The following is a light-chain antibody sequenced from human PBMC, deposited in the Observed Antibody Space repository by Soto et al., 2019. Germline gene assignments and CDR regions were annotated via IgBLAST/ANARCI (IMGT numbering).Light chain of an antibody. J-gene: IGLJ1*01. CDR1: SSDVGGYNY. Sequence: QAVLTQPASVSGSPGQSITISCIGTSSDVGGYNYVSWYQQHPGKVPKLMVYEVSNRPAGVSYRFSGSKSGNTASLRISGLQPEDEADYYCSSYTSTNTHVVFGTGTKVTVL. CDR3: SSYTSTNTHVV. CDR2: EVS. V-gene: IGLV2-14*01.